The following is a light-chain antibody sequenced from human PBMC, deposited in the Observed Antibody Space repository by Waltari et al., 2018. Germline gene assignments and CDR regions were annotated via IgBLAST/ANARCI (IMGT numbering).Light chain of an antibody. CDR2: LGS. J-gene: IGKJ4*01. Sequence: IVMPQSPLSLPVTLGVPASIPCRSSQSLLLSNGSTYLDSYLPKPGQFPQLLIYLGSNRASWVPDRFRGSGSETDFTLKISRVEAWDVGVYYCMQALEAPATFGGGTKVEIK. CDR3: MQALEAPAT. CDR1: QSLLLSNGSTY. V-gene: IGKV2-28*01.